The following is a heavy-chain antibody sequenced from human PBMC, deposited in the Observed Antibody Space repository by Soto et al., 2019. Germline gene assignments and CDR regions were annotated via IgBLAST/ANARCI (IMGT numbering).Heavy chain of an antibody. D-gene: IGHD4-17*01. J-gene: IGHJ6*02. CDR3: ARRVDYGTYFYYGMDV. CDR1: GGSVSSSNSY. CDR2: IYYSGST. V-gene: IGHV4-61*01. Sequence: KSSETLSLTCTVSGGSVSSSNSYWSWIRQPPGKGLEWIGYIYYSGSTNYNPSLKSRVSISLDTSKNQFSLKLTSVTAADTAVYYCARRVDYGTYFYYGMDVWGQGTTVTVSS.